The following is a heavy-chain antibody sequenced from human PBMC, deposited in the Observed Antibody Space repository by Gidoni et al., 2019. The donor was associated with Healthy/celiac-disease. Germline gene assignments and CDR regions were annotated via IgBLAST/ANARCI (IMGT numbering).Heavy chain of an antibody. CDR1: GFTFSSYA. CDR2: ISGSGGST. D-gene: IGHD6-19*01. Sequence: EVQLLESGGGLVQPGGSLRLSCAASGFTFSSYAMSWVRQAPGKGLEWVSAISGSGGSTYYADSVKGRFTISRDNPKNTLYLQMNSLRAEDTAVYYCAKGYSSGWYYFDYWGQGTLVTVSS. CDR3: AKGYSSGWYYFDY. V-gene: IGHV3-23*01. J-gene: IGHJ4*02.